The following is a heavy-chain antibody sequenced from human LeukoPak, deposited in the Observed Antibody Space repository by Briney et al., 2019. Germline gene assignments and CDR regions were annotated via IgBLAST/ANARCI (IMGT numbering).Heavy chain of an antibody. D-gene: IGHD2-15*01. V-gene: IGHV1-8*01. CDR2: MNPNSGNT. J-gene: IGHJ4*02. CDR1: GYTFTSYD. CDR3: ARIGDCSGGSCFDY. Sequence: GASVKVSCKASGYTFTSYDINWVRQATGQGLEWMGWMNPNSGNTGCAQKFQGRVTMTRTTSISTAYMELSSLRSDDTAVYYCARIGDCSGGSCFDYWGQGTLVTVSS.